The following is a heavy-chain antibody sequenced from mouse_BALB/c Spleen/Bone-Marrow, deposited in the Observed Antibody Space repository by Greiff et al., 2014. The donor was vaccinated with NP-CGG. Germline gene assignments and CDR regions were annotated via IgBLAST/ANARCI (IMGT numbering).Heavy chain of an antibody. Sequence: EVKLMESGGGLVQPGGSLKLSCAASGFDFSGFWMGWVRQAPGKGLEWIGEINPDSNTINYTPSLKDRFIISRDNTKNTLYLQMSKVRSEDTALYYCGRLGYYGRCAYWGQGTLVTVSA. CDR1: GFDFSGFW. CDR3: GRLGYYGRCAY. D-gene: IGHD2-3*01. CDR2: INPDSNTI. V-gene: IGHV4-1*02. J-gene: IGHJ3*01.